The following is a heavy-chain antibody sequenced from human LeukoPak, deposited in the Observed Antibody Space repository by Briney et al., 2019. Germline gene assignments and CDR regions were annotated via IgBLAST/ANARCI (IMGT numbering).Heavy chain of an antibody. D-gene: IGHD6-6*01. CDR3: ARDFEYSSKLLENYYYGMDV. V-gene: IGHV3-11*01. CDR2: ISSSGSTI. Sequence: PGGSLRLSCAASGFTFSDYYMSWIRQAPGKGLEWVSDISSSGSTIYYADSVKGRFTISRDNAKNSLYLQMNSLRAEDTAVYYCARDFEYSSKLLENYYYGMDVWGQGTTVTVSS. J-gene: IGHJ6*02. CDR1: GFTFSDYY.